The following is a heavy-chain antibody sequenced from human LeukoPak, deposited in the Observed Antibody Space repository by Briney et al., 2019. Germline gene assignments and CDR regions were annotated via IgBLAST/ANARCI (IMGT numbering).Heavy chain of an antibody. J-gene: IGHJ6*02. Sequence: SQTLSLTCTVSGGSISSGSYYWSWIRQPPGKGLEWIGYIYYSGSTNYNPSLKSRVTISVDTSKNQFSLKLSSVTAADTAVYYCARGHYDFPYYYYGMDVWGQGTTVTVSS. CDR3: ARGHYDFPYYYYGMDV. CDR2: IYYSGST. V-gene: IGHV4-61*01. D-gene: IGHD3-3*01. CDR1: GGSISSGSYY.